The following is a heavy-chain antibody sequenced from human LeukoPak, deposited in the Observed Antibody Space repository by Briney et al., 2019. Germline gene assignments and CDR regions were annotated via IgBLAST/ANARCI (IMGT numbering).Heavy chain of an antibody. J-gene: IGHJ5*02. CDR1: GFTFSGYS. V-gene: IGHV3-21*01. Sequence: GGSLRLSCAASGFTFSGYSMNWVRQAPGKGLEWVSSISSSSSYIYYADSVKGRFTISRDNAKNSLYLQMNSLRAEDTAVYYCARDWGYCGGDCYSGAEGFDPWGQGTLVTVSS. D-gene: IGHD2-21*02. CDR3: ARDWGYCGGDCYSGAEGFDP. CDR2: ISSSSSYI.